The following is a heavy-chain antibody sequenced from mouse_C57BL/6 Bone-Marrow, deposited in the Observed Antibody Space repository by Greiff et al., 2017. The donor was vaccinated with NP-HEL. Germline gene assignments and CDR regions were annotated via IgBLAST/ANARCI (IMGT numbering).Heavy chain of an antibody. D-gene: IGHD1-1*01. V-gene: IGHV1-80*01. CDR3: ARCPHYYGSSYGNWYFDV. CDR1: GYAFSSYW. J-gene: IGHJ1*03. CDR2: IYPGDGDT. Sequence: VQLQESGAELVKPGASVKISCKASGYAFSSYWMNWVKQRPGKGLEWIGQIYPGDGDTNYNGKFKGKATLTADKSSSTAYMQLSSLTSEDSAVYFCARCPHYYGSSYGNWYFDVWGTGTTVTVSS.